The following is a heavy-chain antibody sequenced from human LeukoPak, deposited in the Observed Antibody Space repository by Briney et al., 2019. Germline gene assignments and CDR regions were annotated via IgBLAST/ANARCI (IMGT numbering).Heavy chain of an antibody. V-gene: IGHV3-30-3*01. Sequence: GGSLRLSCAASGFTLSSYAMHWVRQAPGKGLEWVAVISYDGSNKYYADSVKGRFTISRDNSKNTLYLQMNSLRAEDTAVYYCARARLPLIAVAHFDYWGQGTLVTVSS. J-gene: IGHJ4*02. CDR2: ISYDGSNK. CDR1: GFTLSSYA. D-gene: IGHD6-19*01. CDR3: ARARLPLIAVAHFDY.